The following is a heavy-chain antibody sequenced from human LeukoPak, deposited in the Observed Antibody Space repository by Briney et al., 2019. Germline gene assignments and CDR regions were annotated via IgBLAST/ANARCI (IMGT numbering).Heavy chain of an antibody. CDR3: ARLTANHFDY. CDR2: FGPNGINI. D-gene: IGHD2-21*02. CDR1: GFTLSTFT. V-gene: IGHV3-23*05. J-gene: IGHJ4*02. Sequence: GGSLRLSCEASGFTLSTFTMSWVRRAPGMGLEWVSVFGPNGINIYYSESVRGRFTISRDVSRNTLSLQMSSLRPEDSAIYYCARLTANHFDYWGQGTLVTVSS.